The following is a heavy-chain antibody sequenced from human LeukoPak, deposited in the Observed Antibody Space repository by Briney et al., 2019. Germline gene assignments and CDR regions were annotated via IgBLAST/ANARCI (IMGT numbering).Heavy chain of an antibody. CDR1: GFTFSSYD. D-gene: IGHD6-13*01. CDR3: TRIYSSTWYQGAFDI. Sequence: PGGSLRLSCAASGFTFSSYDMNWVRQAPGKGLEWVSSISRSSDYIYFADSVKGRFTISRDNAKNSLYLQMNSLRAEDTAVYYCTRIYSSTWYQGAFDIWGQGTMVTVSS. CDR2: ISRSSDYI. J-gene: IGHJ3*02. V-gene: IGHV3-21*01.